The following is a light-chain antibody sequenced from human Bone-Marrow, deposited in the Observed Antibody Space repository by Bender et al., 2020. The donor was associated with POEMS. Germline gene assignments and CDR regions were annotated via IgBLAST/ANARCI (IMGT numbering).Light chain of an antibody. CDR2: TNN. CDR3: AAWDDSLNGRV. V-gene: IGLV1-44*01. CDR1: SSNIGPNT. Sequence: QSVLTQPPSASGTPGQRVTISCSGSSSNIGPNTVNWFQQLPGTAPKVLIYTNNQRPSGVPDRFSGSKSGTSASLAISGLQSEDEADYYCAAWDDSLNGRVFGGGTKLTVL. J-gene: IGLJ3*02.